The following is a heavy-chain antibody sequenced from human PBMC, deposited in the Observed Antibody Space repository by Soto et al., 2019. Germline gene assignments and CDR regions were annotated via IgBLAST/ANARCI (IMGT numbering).Heavy chain of an antibody. Sequence: GSLRLSCAASGFTFTSYAMSWVRLTPGKGLEWVSAISGSGSNTFYADSVRGRFTISRDNSKNTVFLQMNNLRAEDTAVYFCARDRDTFDYWGQGTRVTVSS. CDR2: ISGSGSNT. J-gene: IGHJ4*02. V-gene: IGHV3-23*01. D-gene: IGHD5-18*01. CDR3: ARDRDTFDY. CDR1: GFTFTSYA.